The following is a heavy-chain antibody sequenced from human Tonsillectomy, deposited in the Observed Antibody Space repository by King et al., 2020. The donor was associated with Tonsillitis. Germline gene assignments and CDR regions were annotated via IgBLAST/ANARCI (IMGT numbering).Heavy chain of an antibody. CDR1: GFTFDDYA. CDR3: AKDLAATQYYFDY. Sequence: VQLVESGGGLIQPGRSLRLSCAASGFTFDDYAMHWVRQAPGKGLEWVSGINWNGNDIGYADSVKGRFTISRDNAKNSLYLQMNSLRAEDTALYYCAKDLAATQYYFDYWGQGTLVTVSS. CDR2: INWNGNDI. J-gene: IGHJ4*02. V-gene: IGHV3-9*01. D-gene: IGHD6-25*01.